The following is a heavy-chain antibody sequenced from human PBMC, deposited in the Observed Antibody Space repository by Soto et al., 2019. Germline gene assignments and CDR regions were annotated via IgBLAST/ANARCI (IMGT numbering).Heavy chain of an antibody. Sequence: QVELQESGPGLVKPSGTLSLTCAVSGDSVSSRFWWSWVRQSPGKGLEWIGEIYHSGSANYNPSLKSPVTKSVDNSNNQFSLKPNSVTAADTAFYYCARQNAASGTYYFDYWGQGTLVTVSS. V-gene: IGHV4-4*02. CDR2: IYHSGSA. CDR3: ARQNAASGTYYFDY. J-gene: IGHJ4*02. CDR1: GDSVSSRFW. D-gene: IGHD6-13*01.